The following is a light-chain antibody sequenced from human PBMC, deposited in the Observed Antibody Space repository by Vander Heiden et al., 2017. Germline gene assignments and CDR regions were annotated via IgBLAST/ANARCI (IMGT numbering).Light chain of an antibody. CDR2: DVS. V-gene: IGLV2-14*03. CDR3: SSYRSGRNYV. CDR1: SSDIGGYNF. J-gene: IGLJ1*01. Sequence: QSALTQPASVSGSPGQSITISCTGASSDIGGYNFVSWYQQHPGKAPKLMIYDVSNRPSGVSNRFSGSKTGNTATLTISGLQAEDEADYYCSSYRSGRNYVFGTGTKVTVL.